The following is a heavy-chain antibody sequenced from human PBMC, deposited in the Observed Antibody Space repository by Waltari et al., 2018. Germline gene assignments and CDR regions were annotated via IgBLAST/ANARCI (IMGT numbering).Heavy chain of an antibody. D-gene: IGHD6-13*01. CDR2: IWPDGSDK. CDR1: AFNPSPYG. V-gene: IGHV3-33*01. J-gene: IGHJ4*02. CDR3: ARGLVAAGGTWSMFSFDF. Sequence: QVQLVESGGGVVQPGRSLRLSCAASAFNPSPYGMPWVCLSPGKGLQWVAAIWPDGSDKYYADSVKGRFTISRDNSRNTLFLQMNSLSPEDTAVYYCARGLVAAGGTWSMFSFDFWGQGALVTVSS.